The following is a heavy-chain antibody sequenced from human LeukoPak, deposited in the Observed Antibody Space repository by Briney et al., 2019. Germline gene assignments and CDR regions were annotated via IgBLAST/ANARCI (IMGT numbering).Heavy chain of an antibody. V-gene: IGHV4-39*02. CDR3: ARGNYDILTGSTLFDY. CDR1: GGSTSGGNYY. CDR2: ISSSGNT. Sequence: SETLSLTCIVSGGSTSGGNYYWGWIRRPPGKGLEWIGGISSSGNTYYNPSLKSRITISVDTSKNHFSLKLSSVTAADTAVYYCARGNYDILTGSTLFDYWGQGTLVTVSS. J-gene: IGHJ4*02. D-gene: IGHD3-9*01.